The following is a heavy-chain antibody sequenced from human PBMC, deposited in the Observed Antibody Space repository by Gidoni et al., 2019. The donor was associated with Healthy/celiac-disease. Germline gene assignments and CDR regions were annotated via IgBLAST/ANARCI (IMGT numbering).Heavy chain of an antibody. CDR1: GGSISSSSYY. D-gene: IGHD2-15*01. V-gene: IGHV4-39*01. J-gene: IGHJ5*02. Sequence: QLQLQESGPGLVKPSETLSLTCTVSGGSISSSSYYWGWIRQPPGKGLEWIGSIYYSGSTYYNPSLQSRVTISVDTSKNQFSLKLSSVTAAYTAVYYCARLVGTVVEKVPGVGWFDPWGQGTLVTVSS. CDR3: ARLVGTVVEKVPGVGWFDP. CDR2: IYYSGST.